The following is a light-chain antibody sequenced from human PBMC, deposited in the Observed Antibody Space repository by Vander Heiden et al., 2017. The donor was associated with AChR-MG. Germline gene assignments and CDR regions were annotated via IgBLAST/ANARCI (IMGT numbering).Light chain of an antibody. CDR2: GNS. CDR1: SSNIGAGYD. CDR3: QSYDSSLSVVV. J-gene: IGLJ2*01. V-gene: IGLV1-40*01. Sequence: QSVLTQPPSVSGAPGQRVTISCTGSSSNIGAGYDVHWYQQRPGTAPKLLIYGNSNRPSGGPDRFSGSKPGTSASLAITGLQAEDEADYYCQSYDSSLSVVVFGGGTKLTVL.